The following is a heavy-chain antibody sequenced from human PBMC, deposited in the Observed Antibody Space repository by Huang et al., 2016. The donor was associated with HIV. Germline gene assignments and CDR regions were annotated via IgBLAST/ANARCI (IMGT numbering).Heavy chain of an antibody. V-gene: IGHV7-4-1*02. CDR3: VRVRRVMDTYCVADCSTLEAFDI. CDR1: GYTFTNYG. D-gene: IGHD2-21*02. CDR2: INTDTGKP. Sequence: QVQLVHSGSELKKPGASVKVSCKASGYTFTNYGVHWVRQAPGQGLEWMGLINTDTGKPSYAQGLTGRFCFALDTSVNTAYLQISSLKAADSAIYYCVRVRRVMDTYCVADCSTLEAFDIWGQGTVVTVSA. J-gene: IGHJ3*02.